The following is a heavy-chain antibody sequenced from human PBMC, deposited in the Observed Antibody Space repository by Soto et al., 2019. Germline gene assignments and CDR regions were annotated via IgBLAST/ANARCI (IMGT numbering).Heavy chain of an antibody. V-gene: IGHV4-34*01. D-gene: IGHD3-10*01. CDR2: INHSGST. CDR3: ARAFTPLVWYYYGSGSNIAYFDY. CDR1: GGSFSGYY. Sequence: SETLSLTCAVYGGSFSGYYWSWIRQPPGKGLEWIGEINHSGSTNYNPSLKSRVTISVDTSKNQFSLKLSSVTAADTAVYYCARAFTPLVWYYYGSGSNIAYFDYWGQGTLVTV. J-gene: IGHJ4*02.